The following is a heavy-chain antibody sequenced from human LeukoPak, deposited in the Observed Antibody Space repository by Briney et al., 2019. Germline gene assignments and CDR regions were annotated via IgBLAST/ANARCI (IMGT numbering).Heavy chain of an antibody. J-gene: IGHJ4*02. Sequence: SVKVSFKASGGTFSSYAISWVRQAPGQGLEWMGRIIPILGIANYAQKFQGRVTITADKSTSTAYMELGSLRSEDTAVYYCARDPPIDSSGFFDYWGQGTLVTVSS. V-gene: IGHV1-69*04. CDR3: ARDPPIDSSGFFDY. D-gene: IGHD3-22*01. CDR1: GGTFSSYA. CDR2: IIPILGIA.